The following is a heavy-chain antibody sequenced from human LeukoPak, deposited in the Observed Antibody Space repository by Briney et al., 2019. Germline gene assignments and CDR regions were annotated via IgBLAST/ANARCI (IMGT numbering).Heavy chain of an antibody. V-gene: IGHV1-2*02. CDR2: INPNSGGT. D-gene: IGHD2-15*01. J-gene: IGHJ4*02. CDR1: GYAFTGYY. CDR3: ARDLIGYCSGASCPH. Sequence: ASVKVSCKASGYAFTGYYIHWVRQAPGQGLEWMGWINPNSGGTNYAQKFQGRVTMTRDTSISTAYMELSRLRSDDTAVVYCARDLIGYCSGASCPHWGQGTLVTVSS.